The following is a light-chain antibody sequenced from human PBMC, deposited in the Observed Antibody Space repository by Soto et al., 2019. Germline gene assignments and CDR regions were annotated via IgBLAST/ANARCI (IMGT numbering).Light chain of an antibody. J-gene: IGKJ1*01. CDR3: QQYNDWAPET. CDR1: QSVRTS. V-gene: IGKV3-15*01. Sequence: EIVLTQSPATLSLSPGERANLSCRASQSVRTSLAWYQQQPGQAPRLLIYDASTRATGIPARFSGSGSGTEFTLTISSLQSEDFAVYYCQQYNDWAPETFGQGTKVDIK. CDR2: DAS.